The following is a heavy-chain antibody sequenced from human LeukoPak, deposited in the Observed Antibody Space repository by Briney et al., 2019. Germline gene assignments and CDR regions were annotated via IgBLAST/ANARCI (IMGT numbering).Heavy chain of an antibody. CDR2: IYTSGST. CDR3: ARKGYSISWYSP. V-gene: IGHV4-61*02. Sequence: PSETLSLTCTVSGGSVSSGSFYWGWIRQPAGKGLEWIGRIYTSGSTNYNPPLKSRVTISLDTSKNQFSLKLTSVTAADTAVYYCARKGYSISWYSPWGQGTLVTVSS. J-gene: IGHJ5*02. D-gene: IGHD6-13*01. CDR1: GGSVSSGSFY.